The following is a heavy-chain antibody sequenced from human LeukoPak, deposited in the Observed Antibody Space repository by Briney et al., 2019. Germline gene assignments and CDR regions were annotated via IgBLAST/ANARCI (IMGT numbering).Heavy chain of an antibody. Sequence: QPGGSLLLSCAASGFTFSSYAMSWVRQAPGKGLEWVSAISGSGGSTYYADSVKGRFTISRDNSKNTLYLQMNSLRAEDTAVYYCAKDDSGAAGFLTYNWFDPWGQGTLVTVSS. CDR1: GFTFSSYA. D-gene: IGHD6-13*01. V-gene: IGHV3-23*01. J-gene: IGHJ5*02. CDR2: ISGSGGST. CDR3: AKDDSGAAGFLTYNWFDP.